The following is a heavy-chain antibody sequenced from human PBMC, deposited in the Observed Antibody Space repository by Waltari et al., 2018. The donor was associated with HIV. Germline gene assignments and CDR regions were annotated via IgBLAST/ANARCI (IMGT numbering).Heavy chain of an antibody. V-gene: IGHV2-5*02. J-gene: IGHJ4*02. D-gene: IGHD4-4*01. CDR2: IYWDNDK. CDR3: AHRLSNYGYFDY. CDR1: GFSLITSGVS. Sequence: QITLKESGPTLVKPTQTLTLTCSFSGFSLITSGVSVGWIRQPPGKALEWLAIIYWDNDKSYSPSLKSRLTITKDTSKNQVVLTMTNMDPVDTATYYCAHRLSNYGYFDYWGQGTLVTVSS.